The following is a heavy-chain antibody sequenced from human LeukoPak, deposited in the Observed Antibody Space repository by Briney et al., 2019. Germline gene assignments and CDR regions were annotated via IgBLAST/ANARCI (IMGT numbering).Heavy chain of an antibody. CDR1: GASISSGNYY. CDR2: IHYTGSS. J-gene: IGHJ5*02. V-gene: IGHV4-39*02. Sequence: SETLSLTCTVSGASISSGNYYWGWIRQPPGKGLEWIGNIHYTGSSYYNPSLKSRVTISVDTSNNHFSLRMTYVTAADTAMYYCSRRTYQDWFDPWGQGTLVTVFS. D-gene: IGHD1-7*01. CDR3: SRRTYQDWFDP.